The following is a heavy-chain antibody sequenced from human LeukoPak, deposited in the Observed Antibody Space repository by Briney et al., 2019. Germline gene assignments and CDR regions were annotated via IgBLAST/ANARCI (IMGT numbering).Heavy chain of an antibody. CDR1: GFSFSSFG. J-gene: IGHJ4*02. V-gene: IGHV3-30*18. D-gene: IGHD6-19*01. CDR3: AKAGYSSGWRNFDY. CDR2: ISYDGSNK. Sequence: GSLRLSCAASGFSFSSFGMHWVRQAPGKGLEWVAVISYDGSNKFYADSVKGRFTISRDNSKNTLYLQMNSLRADDTAVFYCAKAGYSSGWRNFDYWGQGTLVTVSS.